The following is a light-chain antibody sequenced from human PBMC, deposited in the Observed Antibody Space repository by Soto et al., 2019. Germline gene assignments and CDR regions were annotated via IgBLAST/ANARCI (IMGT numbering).Light chain of an antibody. J-gene: IGKJ2*01. CDR1: QNVLYKSNNENY. CDR2: WAS. V-gene: IGKV4-1*01. Sequence: DIVMTQSPDSLAVSLGERATINCKSSQNVLYKSNNENYLAWFQQKPGQPPKLLIYWASTRKSGVPDRFTGSGSASNFTLTISSLQAEDVAVYYCQQYYKSPPYTFGQGTRLEI. CDR3: QQYYKSPPYT.